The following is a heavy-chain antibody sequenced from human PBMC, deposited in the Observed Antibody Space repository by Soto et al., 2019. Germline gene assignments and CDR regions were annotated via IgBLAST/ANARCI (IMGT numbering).Heavy chain of an antibody. CDR3: ARDVVAAAGGGNYYYYGMDV. D-gene: IGHD6-13*01. Sequence: ASVKVSCKASGYTFTSYGISWVRQAPGQGLEWMGWISAYNGNTNYAQKLQGRVTMTTDTSTSTAYMELRSLGSDDTAVYYCARDVVAAAGGGNYYYYGMDVWGQGTTVTVSS. CDR2: ISAYNGNT. V-gene: IGHV1-18*01. CDR1: GYTFTSYG. J-gene: IGHJ6*02.